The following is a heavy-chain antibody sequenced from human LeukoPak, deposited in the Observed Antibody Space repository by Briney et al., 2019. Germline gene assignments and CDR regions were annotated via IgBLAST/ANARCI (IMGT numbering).Heavy chain of an antibody. CDR3: ARGGDYVGGNFDF. D-gene: IGHD4-17*01. CDR1: GGTFSSYA. CDR2: INPSGGYT. Sequence: GASVKVSCKASGGTFSSYAISWVRQAPGQGLEWMGIINPSGGYTSFAQKFQDRVTMTRDTSTSTVYMQLSSLRSEDTAVYYCARGGDYVGGNFDFWGQGALVTVSS. V-gene: IGHV1-46*01. J-gene: IGHJ4*02.